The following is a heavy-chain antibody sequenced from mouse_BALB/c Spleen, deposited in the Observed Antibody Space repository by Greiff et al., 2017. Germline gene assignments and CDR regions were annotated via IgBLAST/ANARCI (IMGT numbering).Heavy chain of an antibody. V-gene: IGHV1S126*01. CDR2: IDPSDSET. J-gene: IGHJ4*01. CDR3: ARQQGSSGYPGYAMDY. D-gene: IGHD3-1*01. CDR1: GYSFTSYW. Sequence: QVQLKESGPQLVRPGASVKISCKASGYSFTSYWMHWVKQRPGQGLEWIGMIDPSDSETRLNQKFKDKATLTVDKSSSTAYMQLSSPTSEDSAVYYCARQQGSSGYPGYAMDYWGQGTSVTVSS.